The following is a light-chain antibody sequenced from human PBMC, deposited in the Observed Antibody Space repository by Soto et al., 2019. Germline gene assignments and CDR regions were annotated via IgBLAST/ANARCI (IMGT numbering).Light chain of an antibody. CDR1: SSNIGSNT. CDR2: SNN. CDR3: AAWADSLNGFWV. Sequence: QSVLTQPPSASGTPGQRVTISCSGSSSNIGSNTVNWYQQLPVTAPKLLIYSNNQRPSGVPDRFSGSKSVTSASLAISGLQSEADADYYCAAWADSLNGFWVFGGGTKVTVL. J-gene: IGLJ3*02. V-gene: IGLV1-44*01.